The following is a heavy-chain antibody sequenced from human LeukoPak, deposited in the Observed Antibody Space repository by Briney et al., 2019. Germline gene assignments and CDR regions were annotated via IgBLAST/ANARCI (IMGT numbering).Heavy chain of an antibody. CDR2: ISYDGSNK. CDR1: GFTLSSYA. V-gene: IGHV3-30-3*01. J-gene: IGHJ6*02. CDR3: ARANEAVTTWRYYYGMDV. D-gene: IGHD4-17*01. Sequence: PGGSLRLSCAASGFTLSSYAMHWVRQAPGKGLEWVAVISYDGSNKYYADSVKGRFTISRDNSKNTLYLQMNSLRAEETAVYYCARANEAVTTWRYYYGMDVWGQGTTVTVSS.